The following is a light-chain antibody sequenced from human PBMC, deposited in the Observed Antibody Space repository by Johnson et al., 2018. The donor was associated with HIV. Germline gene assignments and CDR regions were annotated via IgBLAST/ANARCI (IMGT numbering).Light chain of an antibody. CDR1: SSNIGNNY. Sequence: HSVLTQPPSVSAAPGQKVTIFCSGSSSNIGNNYVSWYQQLPGTAPKLLIYENNKRPSGIPDRFSCSKSGTSATLGITGLQTGDEADYYCGTWHGALSGGGVFGTGTRVTVL. J-gene: IGLJ1*01. CDR2: ENN. V-gene: IGLV1-51*02. CDR3: GTWHGALSGGGV.